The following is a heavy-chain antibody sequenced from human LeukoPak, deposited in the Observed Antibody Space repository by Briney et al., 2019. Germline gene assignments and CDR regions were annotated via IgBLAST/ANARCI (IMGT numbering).Heavy chain of an antibody. CDR2: INSDGSST. CDR3: ARAGGEGLLPFAYYFDY. V-gene: IGHV3-74*01. D-gene: IGHD4-23*01. J-gene: IGHJ4*02. CDR1: GFTFSSYW. Sequence: PGGSLRLSCAASGFTFSSYWMHWVRQAPGKGLVWVSRINSDGSSTSYADSVKGRFTISRDNAKNTLYLQMNSLRAEDTAVYYCARAGGEGLLPFAYYFDYWGQGTLVTVSS.